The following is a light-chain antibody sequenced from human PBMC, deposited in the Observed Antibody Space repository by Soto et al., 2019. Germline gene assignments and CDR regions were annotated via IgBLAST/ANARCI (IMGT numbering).Light chain of an antibody. Sequence: QSALTQPASVSGSPGQSITISCTGTSSDVGGYDYVSWYHQHPGTAPKLMIYDVNNRPSGISNRFSGSKSGITASLTISGLQAEDEGDYYCSSYTDSLTVVFGGGTKLTVL. CDR1: SSDVGGYDY. CDR3: SSYTDSLTVV. CDR2: DVN. J-gene: IGLJ3*02. V-gene: IGLV2-14*01.